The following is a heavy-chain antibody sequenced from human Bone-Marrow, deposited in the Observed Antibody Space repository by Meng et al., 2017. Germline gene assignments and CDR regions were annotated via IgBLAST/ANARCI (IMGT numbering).Heavy chain of an antibody. V-gene: IGHV4-4*02. CDR1: GASFRWSHW. CDR3: ARAAYDIWSGYAP. Sequence: VHLQESGLGSVRPSGTLAVTFAVSGASFRWSHWWGGVRQPPGKGLEWIGEIYHDGSTNYTPSLKSRVTISVDKSKNQFSLKLSSVTAADTAVYYCARAAYDIWSGYAPWGQGSLVTVSS. D-gene: IGHD3-3*01. CDR2: IYHDGST. J-gene: IGHJ5*02.